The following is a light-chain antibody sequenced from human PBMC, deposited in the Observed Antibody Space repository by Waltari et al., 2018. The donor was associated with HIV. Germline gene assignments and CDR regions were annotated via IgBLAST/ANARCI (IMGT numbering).Light chain of an antibody. CDR2: AAS. J-gene: IGKJ1*01. V-gene: IGKV1-9*01. Sequence: DIQLTQSPYFLSASVGDRVTITFRASQGSNSYLAWYQQKPGKAPKLLLYAASTLQSGVPSRFSGSGSGTQFPLTISSLQPEDFATYYCQQLASYPRTFGQGTKVEIK. CDR3: QQLASYPRT. CDR1: QGSNSY.